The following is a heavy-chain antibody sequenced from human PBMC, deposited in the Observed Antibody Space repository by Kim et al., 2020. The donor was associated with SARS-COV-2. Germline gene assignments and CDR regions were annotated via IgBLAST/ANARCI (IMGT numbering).Heavy chain of an antibody. CDR3: ARAGDYSNYGGGWFDP. D-gene: IGHD4-4*01. V-gene: IGHV1-69*01. Sequence: KCQGRVTITADESTSTAYMELSSLRSEDTAVYYCARAGDYSNYGGGWFDPWGQGTLVTVSS. J-gene: IGHJ5*02.